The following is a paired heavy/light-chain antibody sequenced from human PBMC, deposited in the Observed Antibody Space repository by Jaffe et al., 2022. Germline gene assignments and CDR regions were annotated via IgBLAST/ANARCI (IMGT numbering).Heavy chain of an antibody. J-gene: IGHJ4*02. D-gene: IGHD2-21*01. CDR3: ARVNRGYCGGDYCYYLDY. Sequence: EVKLVESGGGLVQPGGSLRLSCAGSGFTFSSYWMNWVRQPPGKGLEWVANIRQDGGATFHVDSVRGRFTISRDNTGNSLYLQMNSLRAEDTAVYYCARVNRGYCGGDYCYYLDYWGQGTLVTVSS. CDR1: GFTFSSYW. V-gene: IGHV3-7*01. CDR2: IRQDGGAT.
Light chain of an antibody. J-gene: IGLJ1*01. Sequence: SYELTQPPSVSVSPGQTASITCSGDKLGDKYPCWYQQKPGQSPVLVIYQGTERPSGIPERFSGSNSGSTATLTISGTQAMDEADYYCQAWDRYTNVFGTGTRVTVL. CDR2: QGT. CDR1: KLGDKY. V-gene: IGLV3-1*01. CDR3: QAWDRYTNV.